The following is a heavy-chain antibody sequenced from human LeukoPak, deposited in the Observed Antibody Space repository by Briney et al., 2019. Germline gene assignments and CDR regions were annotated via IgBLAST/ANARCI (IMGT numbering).Heavy chain of an antibody. CDR1: GGSFSGYY. Sequence: PSETLSLTCAVYGGSFSGYYWSWIRQPPGKGLEWIGEINHSGSTNYNPSLKSRVTISVDTSKNQFSLKLSSVTAADTAVYYCARGGMGSSRNWFDPWGQGTLVTVSS. CDR2: INHSGST. V-gene: IGHV4-34*01. J-gene: IGHJ5*02. CDR3: ARGGMGSSRNWFDP. D-gene: IGHD6-13*01.